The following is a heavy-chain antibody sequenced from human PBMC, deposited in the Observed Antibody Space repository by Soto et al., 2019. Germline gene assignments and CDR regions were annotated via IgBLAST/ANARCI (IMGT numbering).Heavy chain of an antibody. Sequence: QVQLQQWGAGLLKPSETLSLTCAVYGGSFSDYYGSWIRQPPGKGLGWIGEINHSGSTHYNPSLKSRVTISVDTSKNQFSLKLSSVTAADTAVYYCARAYTVTTNDAFDIWGQGTMVTVSS. CDR2: INHSGST. J-gene: IGHJ3*02. V-gene: IGHV4-34*01. CDR1: GGSFSDYY. D-gene: IGHD4-17*01. CDR3: ARAYTVTTNDAFDI.